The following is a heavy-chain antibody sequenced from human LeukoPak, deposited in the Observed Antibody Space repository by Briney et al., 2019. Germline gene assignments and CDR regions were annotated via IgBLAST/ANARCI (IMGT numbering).Heavy chain of an antibody. D-gene: IGHD5-12*01. V-gene: IGHV1-24*01. J-gene: IGHJ6*02. CDR3: ATWPYVRFVDIVATSHYGMDV. Sequence: EASVKVSCKVSGYTLTELSMHWVRQAPGKGLEWMGGFDPEDGETIYAQKFQGRVTMTEDTSTDTAYMELSSLRSEDTAVYYCATWPYVRFVDIVATSHYGMDVWGQGTTVTVSS. CDR1: GYTLTELS. CDR2: FDPEDGET.